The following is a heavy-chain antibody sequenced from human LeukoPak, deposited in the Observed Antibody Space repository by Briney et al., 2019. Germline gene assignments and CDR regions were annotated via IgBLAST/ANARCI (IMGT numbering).Heavy chain of an antibody. J-gene: IGHJ4*02. V-gene: IGHV1-2*02. D-gene: IGHD2-15*01. CDR3: AREVVVVAAALFDY. Sequence: ASVTVSCKASGYTFTGYYMHWGRQAPGQGLEWMGWINPNSGGTNYAQKFQGRSTMTRDTSISTAYMELSRLRSDDTAVYYCAREVVVVAAALFDYWGQGTLVTVSS. CDR1: GYTFTGYY. CDR2: INPNSGGT.